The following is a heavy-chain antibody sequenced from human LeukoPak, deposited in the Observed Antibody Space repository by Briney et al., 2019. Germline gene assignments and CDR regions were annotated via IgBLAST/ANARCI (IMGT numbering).Heavy chain of an antibody. CDR2: IYYSGST. Sequence: SETLSLTCIVSGGSISNYYLNWIRQPPEKGLEWIGYIYYSGSTNYNPALKSRVTISGDTSKNEFSLKLTSVTAADTAVYYCARAPPIYHYYCGMDVWGQGTTVTVSS. J-gene: IGHJ6*02. CDR1: GGSISNYY. V-gene: IGHV4-59*01. CDR3: ARAPPIYHYYCGMDV.